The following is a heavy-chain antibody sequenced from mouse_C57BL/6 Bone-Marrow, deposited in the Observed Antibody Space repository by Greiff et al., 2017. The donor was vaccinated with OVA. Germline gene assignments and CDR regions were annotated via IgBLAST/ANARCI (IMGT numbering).Heavy chain of an antibody. CDR2: IRSKSSNYAT. V-gene: IGHV10-3*01. CDR1: GFTFNTYA. J-gene: IGHJ4*01. Sequence: EVQLVESGGGLVQPKGSLKLSCAASGFTFNTYAMHWVRQAPGKGLEWVARIRSKSSNYATYYADSVKDRFTISRDDSQSMLYLQMNNLKTEDTAMYYCVRDRAYYGSRDYAMDYWGQGTSVTVSS. D-gene: IGHD1-1*01. CDR3: VRDRAYYGSRDYAMDY.